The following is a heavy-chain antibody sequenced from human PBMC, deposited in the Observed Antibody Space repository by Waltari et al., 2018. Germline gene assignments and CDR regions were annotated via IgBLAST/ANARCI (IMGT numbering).Heavy chain of an antibody. CDR2: IYHSGST. Sequence: QLQLQESGPGLVKPSGTLSLTCAGSGYSTSSGDYRGWIRQPPGKGLEWIGSIYHSGSTYYNPSLKSRVTISVDTSKNQFSLKLSSVTAADTAVYYCASSVQAHFDYWGQGTLVTVSS. CDR3: ASSVQAHFDY. J-gene: IGHJ4*02. V-gene: IGHV4-38-2*01. CDR1: GYSTSSGDY. D-gene: IGHD6-6*01.